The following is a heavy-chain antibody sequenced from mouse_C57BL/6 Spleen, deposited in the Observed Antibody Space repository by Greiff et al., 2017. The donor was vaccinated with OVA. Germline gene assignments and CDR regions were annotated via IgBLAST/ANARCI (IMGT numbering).Heavy chain of an antibody. CDR2: IYPGDGDT. Sequence: QVQLQQSGPELVKPGASVKISCKASGYAFSSSWMNWVKQRPGKGLEWIGRIYPGDGDTNYNGKFKGKATLTAGKSSSTAYMQLSSLTSEDSAVYFCARGQLRPLYYFDYWGQGTTLTVSS. V-gene: IGHV1-82*01. CDR3: ARGQLRPLYYFDY. J-gene: IGHJ2*01. CDR1: GYAFSSSW. D-gene: IGHD3-2*02.